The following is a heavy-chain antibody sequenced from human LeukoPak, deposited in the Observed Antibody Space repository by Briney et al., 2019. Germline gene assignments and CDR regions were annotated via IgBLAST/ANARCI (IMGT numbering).Heavy chain of an antibody. CDR3: AKDLRYSSSWYPFDY. CDR1: GFTFSNYW. J-gene: IGHJ4*02. D-gene: IGHD6-13*01. V-gene: IGHV3-74*01. Sequence: GGSLRLSCAASGFTFSNYWMHWVRQAPGKGLVWVSRINSDGSSIRYADSVKGRFTISRDNAKNTLYLQMNSLRAEDTAVYYCAKDLRYSSSWYPFDYWGQGTLVTVSS. CDR2: INSDGSSI.